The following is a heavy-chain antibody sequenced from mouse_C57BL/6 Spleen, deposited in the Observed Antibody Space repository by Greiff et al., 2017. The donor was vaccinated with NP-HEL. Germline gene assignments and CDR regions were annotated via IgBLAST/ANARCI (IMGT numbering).Heavy chain of an antibody. D-gene: IGHD1-1*01. CDR1: GYTFTSYW. V-gene: IGHV1-64*01. Sequence: VQLQQPGAELVKPGASVKLSCKASGYTFTSYWMHWVKQRPGPGLEWIGMIHPSSGSTNYNEKFKSKATLTVDKSSSTAYMQLSSLTSEDSAVYYCAITTDYYAMDYWGQGTSVTVSS. CDR3: AITTDYYAMDY. CDR2: IHPSSGST. J-gene: IGHJ4*01.